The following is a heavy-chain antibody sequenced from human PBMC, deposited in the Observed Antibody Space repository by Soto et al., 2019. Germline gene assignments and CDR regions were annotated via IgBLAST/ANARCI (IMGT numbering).Heavy chain of an antibody. J-gene: IGHJ6*02. Sequence: QVQLVESGGGVVQPGRSLRLSCAASGFTFSSDGMYWVRQAPGKGLEWVAVIWFDGNNKYYGDSVKGRFTISRDNSKNSLYLQMISLRAEDTAVYYCARDTVVGSYHYYAMDVWGQGTTVTVSS. CDR1: GFTFSSDG. V-gene: IGHV3-33*01. D-gene: IGHD4-17*01. CDR2: IWFDGNNK. CDR3: ARDTVVGSYHYYAMDV.